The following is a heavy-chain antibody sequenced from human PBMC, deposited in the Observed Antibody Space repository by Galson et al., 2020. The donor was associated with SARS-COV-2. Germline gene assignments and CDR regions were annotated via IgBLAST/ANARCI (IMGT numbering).Heavy chain of an antibody. D-gene: IGHD3-16*02. J-gene: IGHJ4*02. CDR1: GYTFTNYG. CDR3: ARDSLDDYIWGSYRFDF. V-gene: IGHV1-18*01. CDR2: INVHNGNT. Sequence: ASVKVSCKASGYTFTNYGINWVRQAPGQGLEWIGWINVHNGNTNYAQNFQDRVTMTTDTSTSTAYMEVRSLKSDDTAIYYCARDSLDDYIWGSYRFDFWGQGTLVTVSS.